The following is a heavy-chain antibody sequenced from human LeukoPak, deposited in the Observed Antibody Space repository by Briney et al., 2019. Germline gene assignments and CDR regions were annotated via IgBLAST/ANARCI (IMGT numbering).Heavy chain of an antibody. V-gene: IGHV1-18*01. D-gene: IGHD6-13*01. CDR2: IGGYNGNT. CDR3: ASSFGSSSWYYFDY. CDR1: GYTFTSYD. Sequence: GASVKVSCKASGYTFTSYDISWVRQAPGQGLEWMGWIGGYNGNTNYAQKLQGRISMTTDTSTSTAYMELRSLRSDDTAVYYCASSFGSSSWYYFDYWGQGTLVTVSS. J-gene: IGHJ4*02.